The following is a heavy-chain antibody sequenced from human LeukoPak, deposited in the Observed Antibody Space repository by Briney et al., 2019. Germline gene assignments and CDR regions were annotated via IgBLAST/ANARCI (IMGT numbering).Heavy chain of an antibody. Sequence: GGSLRLSCAASGFSISNYEMNWVRQAPGKGLEWVSYISSSGSTTYYADSVKGRFTISIDNAKNSLYLQMNSLRAEDTAVYYCARGNYYENSGYWVLSAFDIWGQGTVVTVSS. CDR2: ISSSGSTT. J-gene: IGHJ3*02. CDR1: GFSISNYE. V-gene: IGHV3-48*03. CDR3: ARGNYYENSGYWVLSAFDI. D-gene: IGHD3-22*01.